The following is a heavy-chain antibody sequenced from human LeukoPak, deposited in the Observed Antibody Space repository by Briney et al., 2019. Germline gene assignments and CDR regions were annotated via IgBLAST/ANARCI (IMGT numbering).Heavy chain of an antibody. CDR1: GFTFDTYA. CDR3: WDFRGGY. V-gene: IGHV3-23*01. Sequence: GGSLRLSCAVSGFTFDTYAMSWVRQAPGKGLEWVSSISANGANTYYADPVKGRFTISRDNSKSTLHLQLNSLGAEDTAVYYCWDFRGGYWGQGTQVTVSS. D-gene: IGHD4-23*01. CDR2: ISANGANT. J-gene: IGHJ4*02.